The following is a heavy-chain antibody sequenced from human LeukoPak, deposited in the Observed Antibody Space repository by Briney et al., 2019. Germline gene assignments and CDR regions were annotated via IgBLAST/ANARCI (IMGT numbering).Heavy chain of an antibody. CDR3: ATQQGGNPAY. CDR1: GFPFGDYP. D-gene: IGHD1-14*01. V-gene: IGHV3-74*01. Sequence: GGSLRLSCAVSGFPFGDYPMNWVRQAPGKGLVWVSRITNDGSSTTYADSVKGRFTISRDNAKNMLYLQVNSLRAEDTAVCYCATQQGGNPAYWGQGTLVTVSS. J-gene: IGHJ4*02. CDR2: ITNDGSST.